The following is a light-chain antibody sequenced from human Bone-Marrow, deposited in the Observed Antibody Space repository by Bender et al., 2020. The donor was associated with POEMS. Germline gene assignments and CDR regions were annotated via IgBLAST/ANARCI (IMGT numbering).Light chain of an antibody. V-gene: IGLV2-14*01. CDR2: EVS. J-gene: IGLJ1*01. CDR3: SSFAASSSSYV. Sequence: QSALTQPASVSGSPGQSITTSCTGTSSDVGGYNYGSWSQQHPGKAPKLMIYEVSNRPSGVSNRFSGSKSGNTASLTISGLQAEDEADYYCSSFAASSSSYVFGSGTKVTVL. CDR1: SSDVGGYNY.